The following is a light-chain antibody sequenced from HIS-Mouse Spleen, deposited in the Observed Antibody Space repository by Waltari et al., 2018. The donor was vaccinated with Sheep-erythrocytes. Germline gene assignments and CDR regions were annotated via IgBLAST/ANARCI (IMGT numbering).Light chain of an antibody. J-gene: IGKJ4*01. CDR2: DAS. Sequence: DIQMTQSPSSLSASVGYRVTITCQASQDISNHLNWYHQKPGKAPKLLIYDASNLETGVPPRFSGSGSGTDFTFTISSLQPEDIATYYCQQYDNLLTFGGGTKVEIK. V-gene: IGKV1-33*01. CDR1: QDISNH. CDR3: QQYDNLLT.